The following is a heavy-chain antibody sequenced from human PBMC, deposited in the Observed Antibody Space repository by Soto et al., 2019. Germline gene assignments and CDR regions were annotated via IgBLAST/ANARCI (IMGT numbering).Heavy chain of an antibody. CDR2: IYHSGST. D-gene: IGHD2-2*03. CDR1: GGSISSSNW. Sequence: SETLSLTCAVSGGSISSSNWWSWVRQPPGKGLEWIGEIYHSGSTNYNPSLKSRVTISVDKSKNQFSLKLSSVTAADTAVYYCARDRRVGYCSSTSCFYFDYWGQGILVTVSS. V-gene: IGHV4-4*02. J-gene: IGHJ4*02. CDR3: ARDRRVGYCSSTSCFYFDY.